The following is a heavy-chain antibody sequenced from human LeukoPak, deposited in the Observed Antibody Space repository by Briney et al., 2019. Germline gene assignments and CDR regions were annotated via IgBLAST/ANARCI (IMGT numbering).Heavy chain of an antibody. Sequence: SQTLSLTCTVSGGSISSGDYYWSWIRQPPGKGLEWIGYIYYSGSTYYNPSLKSRVTISVDTSKNQFSLKLSSVTAADTAVYYCARSLGYCTNGVCPRYFDYWGQGTLVTVSS. CDR3: ARSLGYCTNGVCPRYFDY. D-gene: IGHD2-8*01. CDR1: GGSISSGDYY. V-gene: IGHV4-30-4*08. CDR2: IYYSGST. J-gene: IGHJ4*02.